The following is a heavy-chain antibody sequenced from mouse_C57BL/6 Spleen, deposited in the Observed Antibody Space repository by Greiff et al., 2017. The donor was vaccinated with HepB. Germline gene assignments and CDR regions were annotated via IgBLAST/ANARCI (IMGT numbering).Heavy chain of an antibody. J-gene: IGHJ2*01. CDR1: GYTFTDYY. CDR2: INPNNGGT. D-gene: IGHD1-1*01. V-gene: IGHV1-26*01. Sequence: EVQLQQSGPELVKPGASVKISCKASGYTFTDYYMNWVKQSHGKSLEWIGDINPNNGGTSYNQKFKGKATLTVDKSSSTAYMELRSLTSEDSAVYYCARRTSYYYGSSPSFDYWGQGTTLTVSS. CDR3: ARRTSYYYGSSPSFDY.